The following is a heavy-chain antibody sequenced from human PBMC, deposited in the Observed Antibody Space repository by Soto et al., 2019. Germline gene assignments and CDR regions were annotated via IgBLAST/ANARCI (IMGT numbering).Heavy chain of an antibody. D-gene: IGHD3-10*01. J-gene: IGHJ6*02. V-gene: IGHV4-31*03. CDR3: ARDVSAWLYGSGSYYRSLDYYYGMDV. CDR2: IYYSGST. CDR1: GCSISSGGYY. Sequence: PSETLSLTCTVSGCSISSGGYYWSWIRQHPGKGLEWIGYIYYSGSTYYNPSLKSRVTISVDTSKNQFSLKLSSVAAADTAVYYCARDVSAWLYGSGSYYRSLDYYYGMDVWGQGTTVTVSS.